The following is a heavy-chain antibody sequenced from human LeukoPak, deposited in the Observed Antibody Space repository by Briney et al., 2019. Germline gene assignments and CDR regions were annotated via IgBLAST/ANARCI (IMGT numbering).Heavy chain of an antibody. CDR1: GGSFSGYY. Sequence: SETLSLTCAVYGGSFSGYYWGWIRQPPGKGLEWIGSIYYSGSTYYNPSLKSRVTISVDTSKNQFSLKLSSVTAADTAVYYCARLVDYGSGSYYGLGWCYYYMDVWGKGTTVTISS. J-gene: IGHJ6*03. V-gene: IGHV4-39*01. CDR3: ARLVDYGSGSYYGLGWCYYYMDV. D-gene: IGHD3-10*01. CDR2: IYYSGST.